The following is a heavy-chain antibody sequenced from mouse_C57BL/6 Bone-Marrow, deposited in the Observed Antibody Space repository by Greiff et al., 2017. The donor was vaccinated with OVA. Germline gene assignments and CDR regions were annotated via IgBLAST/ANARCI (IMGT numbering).Heavy chain of an antibody. CDR2: IYPRSGNT. CDR1: GYTFTSYG. Sequence: QVHVKQSGAELARPGASVKLSCKASGYTFTSYGISWVKQRTGQGLEWIGEIYPRSGNTYYNEKFKGKATLTADKSSSTAYMELRSLTSEDSAVYFCARAWDLHWYFDVWGTGTTVTVSS. D-gene: IGHD4-1*01. CDR3: ARAWDLHWYFDV. J-gene: IGHJ1*03. V-gene: IGHV1-81*01.